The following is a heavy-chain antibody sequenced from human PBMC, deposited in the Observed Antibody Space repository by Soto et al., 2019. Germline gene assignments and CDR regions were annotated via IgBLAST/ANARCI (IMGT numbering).Heavy chain of an antibody. V-gene: IGHV3-30-3*01. CDR2: ISYDGSNK. J-gene: IGHJ4*02. Sequence: GGSLRLSCAASGFTFSSYAMHWVRQAPGKGLEWVAVISYDGSNKYYADSVKGRFTISRDNSKNTLYLQMNSLRAEDTAVYYCASSLGGDWLLYHPVWYWGQGTLVTVSS. D-gene: IGHD3-9*01. CDR3: ASSLGGDWLLYHPVWY. CDR1: GFTFSSYA.